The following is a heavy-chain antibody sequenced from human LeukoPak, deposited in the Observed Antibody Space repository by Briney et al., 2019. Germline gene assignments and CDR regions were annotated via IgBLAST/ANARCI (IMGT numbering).Heavy chain of an antibody. CDR2: LYASGPT. J-gene: IGHJ4*02. V-gene: IGHV4-4*07. D-gene: IGHD1-26*01. CDR1: GVSITTYY. Sequence: SETLSLTCSVSGVSITTYYWSWFRQTAGKGPDWIGRLYASGPTNYNPSLKSRVTMSVDTSKNQLSLNVRSVTVADTAVYFCARHIRMWGDFDSWGQGTLVAVSS. CDR3: ARHIRMWGDFDS.